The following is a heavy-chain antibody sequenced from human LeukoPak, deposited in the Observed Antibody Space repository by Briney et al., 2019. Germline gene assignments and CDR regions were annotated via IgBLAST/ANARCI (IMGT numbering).Heavy chain of an antibody. J-gene: IGHJ5*02. CDR3: ARDHKRWFDP. CDR1: GYTFTSYD. V-gene: IGHV1-8*01. CDR2: MNPNSGNT. Sequence: ASVKVSCKASGYTFTSYDINWVRQATGQGLEWVGWMNPNSGNTGYAQKFQGRVTMTTDTSTSTAYMELRSLRSDDTAVYYCARDHKRWFDPWGQGTLVTVSS.